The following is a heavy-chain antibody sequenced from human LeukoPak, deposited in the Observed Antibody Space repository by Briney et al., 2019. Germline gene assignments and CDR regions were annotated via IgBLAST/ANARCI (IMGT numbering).Heavy chain of an antibody. J-gene: IGHJ4*02. D-gene: IGHD3-22*01. Sequence: GESLKISCKGSGYTFTSYWIGWVRQMPGKGLEWMGIIYPGDSDIRYSPSFQGQVTISADKSISTAYLQWSSLKASDTAMYYCARHFSGGFYYDSSGYLGIDYWGQGTLVTVSS. V-gene: IGHV5-51*01. CDR3: ARHFSGGFYYDSSGYLGIDY. CDR1: GYTFTSYW. CDR2: IYPGDSDI.